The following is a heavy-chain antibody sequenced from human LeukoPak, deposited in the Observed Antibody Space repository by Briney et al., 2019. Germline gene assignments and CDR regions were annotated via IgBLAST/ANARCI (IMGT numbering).Heavy chain of an antibody. D-gene: IGHD3-10*01. CDR3: ARAGITMVRGAEFDY. Sequence: GASVTVSCKASGYTFTDYYMHWVRQAPGQGLEWMGWINPNSGGTNYAQKFQGRVTMTRDTSISTAYMELSRLRSDDTAVYYCARAGITMVRGAEFDYWGQGTLVTVSS. CDR2: INPNSGGT. CDR1: GYTFTDYY. V-gene: IGHV1-2*02. J-gene: IGHJ4*02.